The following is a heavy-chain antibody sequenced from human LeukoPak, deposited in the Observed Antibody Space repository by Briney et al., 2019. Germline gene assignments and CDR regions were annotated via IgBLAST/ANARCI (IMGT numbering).Heavy chain of an antibody. D-gene: IGHD2-21*02. V-gene: IGHV4-34*01. CDR1: GGSFSGYY. Sequence: KTSETLSLTCAVYGGSFSGYYWSWIRQPPGKGLEWIGEINHSGSTNYNPSLKSRVTISVDTSKNQFSLKLSSVTAADTAVYYCARRNLVVVTAIRRAFDYWGQGTLVTVSS. CDR3: ARRNLVVVTAIRRAFDY. CDR2: INHSGST. J-gene: IGHJ4*02.